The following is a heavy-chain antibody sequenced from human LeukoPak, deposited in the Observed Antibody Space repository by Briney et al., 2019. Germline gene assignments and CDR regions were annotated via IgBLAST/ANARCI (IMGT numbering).Heavy chain of an antibody. CDR3: AKSVMVATLVFIVGYFDY. D-gene: IGHD5-12*01. J-gene: IGHJ4*02. CDR1: GFTFSSYA. Sequence: SGGSLRLSCAASGFTFSSYAMSWVRQAPGKGLEWVSAISGSGGSTYYADSVKGRFTISRDNSKNTLCLQMNSLRAEDTAVYYCAKSVMVATLVFIVGYFDYWGQGTLVTVSS. CDR2: ISGSGGST. V-gene: IGHV3-23*01.